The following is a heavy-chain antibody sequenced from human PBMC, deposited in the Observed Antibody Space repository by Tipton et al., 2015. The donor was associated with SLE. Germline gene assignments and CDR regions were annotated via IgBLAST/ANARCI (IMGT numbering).Heavy chain of an antibody. Sequence: TLSLTCTVSGGSISSGGHYWSWIRQHPGKGLEWIGYIYYSGSTFYNPSLNSRVTISVDTSKNQFSLKLTSVTAADTAVYYCARRDGGGYFDLRGRGSLVTVSS. CDR2: IYYSGST. D-gene: IGHD3-16*01. CDR3: ARRDGGGYFDL. CDR1: GGSISSGGHY. V-gene: IGHV4-31*03. J-gene: IGHJ2*01.